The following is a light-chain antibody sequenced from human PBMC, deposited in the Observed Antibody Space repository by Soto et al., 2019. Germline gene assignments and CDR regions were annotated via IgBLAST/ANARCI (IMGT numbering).Light chain of an antibody. Sequence: DIVMTQSPDSLAVSLGERATINCKSSQSVLYSSNXXNXLAWYQQKPRQPPKLLIYWASTRESGVPDRFSGSGSGTDFTXTISSXQAEDVAVYYCQQYYSAPWTFGQGTKVEIK. CDR2: WAS. CDR1: QSVLYSSNXXNX. J-gene: IGKJ1*01. V-gene: IGKV4-1*01. CDR3: QQYYSAPWT.